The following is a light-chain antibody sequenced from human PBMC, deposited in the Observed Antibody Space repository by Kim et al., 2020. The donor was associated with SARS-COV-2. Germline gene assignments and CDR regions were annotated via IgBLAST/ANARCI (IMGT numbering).Light chain of an antibody. CDR1: QGFGGN. CDR3: QERSSWPRYS. J-gene: IGKJ2*03. CDR2: DAS. Sequence: SPGESASRSGRASQGFGGNLAWYHHNPGRAPRLLIFDASKSAAGVPDRFSGSGSGTDFTLTISSLEPEDFGVYYCQERSSWPRYSFGQGTKVDIK. V-gene: IGKV3-11*01.